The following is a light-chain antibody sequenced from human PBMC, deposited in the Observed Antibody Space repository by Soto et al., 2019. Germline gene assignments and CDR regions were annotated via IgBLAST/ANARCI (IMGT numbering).Light chain of an antibody. CDR2: DNN. CDR3: GAWDSSLSVYV. V-gene: IGLV1-51*01. CDR1: SSNIGNNY. Sequence: QAVVTQPPSVSAAPGQKVTVSCSGSSSNIGNNYVSWYQHLPGTAPKLLIYDNNKRPSGIPDRFSGSKSGTSATLGITGLQTGDEADYYCGAWDSSLSVYVLGTGTKVTVL. J-gene: IGLJ1*01.